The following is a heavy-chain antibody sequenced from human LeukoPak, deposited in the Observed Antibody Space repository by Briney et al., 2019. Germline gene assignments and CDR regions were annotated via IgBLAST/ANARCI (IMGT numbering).Heavy chain of an antibody. CDR2: MSGGAGTT. D-gene: IGHD2-21*02. J-gene: IGHJ4*02. V-gene: IGHV3-23*01. CDR3: ARGREVYGDSRFDY. CDR1: GFTFSSYA. Sequence: PGGSLRLSCAASGFTFSSYAMSWVRQAPGEGLEWVSSMSGGAGTTYYAASMKGRFTISRDNSKNTLYLQMNSLKAEDTAVYYCARGREVYGDSRFDYWGQGTLVTVSS.